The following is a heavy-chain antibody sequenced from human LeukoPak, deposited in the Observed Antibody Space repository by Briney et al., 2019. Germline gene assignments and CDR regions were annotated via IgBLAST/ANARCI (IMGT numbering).Heavy chain of an antibody. CDR1: GGSFSGYY. Sequence: PSETLSLTCAVYGGSFSGYYWSWIRQPPGKGLEWIGEISHSGSTNYNPSLKSRVTISVDTSKNQFSLKLSSVTAADTAVYYCARGRLTYYYDSSGYYYFDYWGQGTLVTVSS. CDR2: ISHSGST. CDR3: ARGRLTYYYDSSGYYYFDY. J-gene: IGHJ4*02. D-gene: IGHD3-22*01. V-gene: IGHV4-34*01.